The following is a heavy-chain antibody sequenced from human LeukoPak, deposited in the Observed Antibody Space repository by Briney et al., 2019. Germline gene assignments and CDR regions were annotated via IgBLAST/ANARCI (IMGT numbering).Heavy chain of an antibody. CDR1: GGTFSSYA. D-gene: IGHD2-2*02. Sequence: SVKVSCKASGGTFSSYAISWVRQAPGQGLEWMGGIIPIFGTANYAQKFQGRVTITADESTSTAYMELSSLRSEDTAVYHCARAKDIVVVPAAIPENWFDPWGQGTLVTVSS. CDR2: IIPIFGTA. V-gene: IGHV1-69*13. J-gene: IGHJ5*02. CDR3: ARAKDIVVVPAAIPENWFDP.